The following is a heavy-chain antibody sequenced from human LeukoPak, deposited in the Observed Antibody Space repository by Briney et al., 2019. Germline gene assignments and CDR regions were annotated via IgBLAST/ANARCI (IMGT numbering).Heavy chain of an antibody. CDR1: GFTSSSYS. Sequence: PGGSLRLSCAASGFTSSSYSMNWVRQAPGKGLEWVSSISSSSSYIYYADSVKGRFTISRENAKNSLYLQMNSLRAEDTAVYYCARATVTTIPLHYYGMDVWGKGTTVTVSS. V-gene: IGHV3-21*01. D-gene: IGHD4-17*01. CDR2: ISSSSSYI. CDR3: ARATVTTIPLHYYGMDV. J-gene: IGHJ6*04.